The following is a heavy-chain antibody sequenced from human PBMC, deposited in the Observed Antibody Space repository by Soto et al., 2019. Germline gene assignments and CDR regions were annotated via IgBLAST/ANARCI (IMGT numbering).Heavy chain of an antibody. J-gene: IGHJ6*02. D-gene: IGHD6-6*01. CDR1: GGSVSSGSYY. Sequence: PSETLSLTCTVSGGSVSSGSYYWSWIRQPPGKGLEWIGYIYHSGSTNYNPSLKSRVTISVDTSKNQFSLKLSSVTAADTAVYYCARGEYSSSSGYYYGMDVWGQGTTVTVSS. CDR2: IYHSGST. V-gene: IGHV4-61*01. CDR3: ARGEYSSSSGYYYGMDV.